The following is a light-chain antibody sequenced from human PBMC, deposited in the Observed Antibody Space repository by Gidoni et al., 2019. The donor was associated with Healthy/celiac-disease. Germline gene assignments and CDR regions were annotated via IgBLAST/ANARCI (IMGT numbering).Light chain of an antibody. CDR1: QSISSY. CDR3: QQSYSTSVT. V-gene: IGKV1-39*01. J-gene: IGKJ3*01. CDR2: AAS. Sequence: DLQMTQSPSSLSASVGDRVTITCRASQSISSYLNWYQQKPGKAPKLLIYAASSLQSGVPSRFSGSGSGTDFTLTISSLQPEDFATYYCQQSYSTSVTFGHGTKVDIK.